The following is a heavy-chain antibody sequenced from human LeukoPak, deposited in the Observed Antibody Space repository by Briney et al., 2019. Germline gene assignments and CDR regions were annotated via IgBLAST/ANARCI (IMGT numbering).Heavy chain of an antibody. J-gene: IGHJ3*02. Sequence: PPETLSLTCAVYGGSFSGYYWSWIRQPPGKGLEWIGEINHSGSTNYNPSLKSRVTISVDTSKNQFSLNLSSVTAADTAVYYCAGGRWTSRNNCFTFCGYDAFDIGGQGKMVTVSS. D-gene: IGHD3/OR15-3a*01. CDR3: AGGRWTSRNNCFTFCGYDAFDI. CDR2: INHSGST. V-gene: IGHV4-34*01. CDR1: GGSFSGYY.